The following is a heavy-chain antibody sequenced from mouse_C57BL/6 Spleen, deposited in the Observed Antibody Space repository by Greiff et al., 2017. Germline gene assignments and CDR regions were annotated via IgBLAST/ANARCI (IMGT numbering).Heavy chain of an antibody. J-gene: IGHJ2*01. CDR1: GYTFTDYY. V-gene: IGHV1-76*01. CDR2: IYPGSGNT. CDR3: AREDYYDHGGFDY. Sequence: VQLQQSGAELVRPGASVKLSCKASGYTFTDYYINWVKQRPGQGLEWIARIYPGSGNTYYNEKFKGKATLTAEKSSSTAYMQLSSLTSEDSAVYFCAREDYYDHGGFDYWGQGTTLTVSS. D-gene: IGHD2-4*01.